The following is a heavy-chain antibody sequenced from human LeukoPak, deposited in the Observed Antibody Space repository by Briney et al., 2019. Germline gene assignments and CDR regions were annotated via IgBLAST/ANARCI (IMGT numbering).Heavy chain of an antibody. CDR3: ARGIAVAGPEDY. J-gene: IGHJ4*02. Sequence: SETLSLTCAVYGGSFSGYYWSWIRQPPGKGLEWIGEINHSGSTNYNPSLKSRVTISVDTSKNQFSLKLSSVTAADTAVYYCARGIAVAGPEDYRGQGTLVTVSS. CDR2: INHSGST. V-gene: IGHV4-34*01. CDR1: GGSFSGYY. D-gene: IGHD6-19*01.